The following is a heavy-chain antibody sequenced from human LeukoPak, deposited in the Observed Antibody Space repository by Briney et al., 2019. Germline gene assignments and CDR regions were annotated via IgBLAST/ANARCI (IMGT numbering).Heavy chain of an antibody. J-gene: IGHJ4*02. CDR1: GYSISSGYY. V-gene: IGHV4-38-2*02. Sequence: SETLSLTCTVSGYSISSGYYWGWIRQPPGKGLEWIGSIYHSGSTYYNPSLKSRVTISVDTSKNQFSLKLSSVTAADTAVYYCASCSSSSCLFDYWGQGTLVTVSS. D-gene: IGHD2-2*01. CDR3: ASCSSSSCLFDY. CDR2: IYHSGST.